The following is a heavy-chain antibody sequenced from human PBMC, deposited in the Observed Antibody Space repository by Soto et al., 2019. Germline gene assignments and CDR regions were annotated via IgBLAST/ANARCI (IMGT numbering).Heavy chain of an antibody. J-gene: IGHJ4*02. D-gene: IGHD3-22*01. CDR1: GFTFSSYA. V-gene: IGHV3-30-3*01. CDR3: ARDTGYYDSSGGDY. Sequence: LRLSCAASGFTFSSYAMHWVRQAPGKGLEWVAVISYDGSNKYYADSVKGRFTISRDNSKNTLYLQMNSLRAEDTAVYYCARDTGYYDSSGGDYWGQGTLVTVSS. CDR2: ISYDGSNK.